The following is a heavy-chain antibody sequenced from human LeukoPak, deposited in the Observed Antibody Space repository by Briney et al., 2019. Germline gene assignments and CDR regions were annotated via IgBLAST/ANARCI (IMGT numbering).Heavy chain of an antibody. J-gene: IGHJ6*03. CDR1: GFTFSSYA. Sequence: GGSLRLSCAASGFTFSSYAMSWVRQAPGKGLEWVSAISPSGGDTYYADSVQGRFSISRDDSKNTLYLQMNSLRAEDTAVYYCAKEPGYINQLVHEGVNFNYYMDVWGKGTTVTVSS. V-gene: IGHV3-23*01. CDR3: AKEPGYINQLVHEGVNFNYYMDV. D-gene: IGHD6-13*01. CDR2: ISPSGGDT.